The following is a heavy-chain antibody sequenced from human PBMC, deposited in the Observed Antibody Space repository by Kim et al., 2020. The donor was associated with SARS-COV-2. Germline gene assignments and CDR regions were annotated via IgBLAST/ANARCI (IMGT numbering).Heavy chain of an antibody. Sequence: GGSLRLSCAASGFTFSSYEMNWVRQAPGKGLEWVSYISSSGSTIYYADSVKGRFTISRDNAKNSLYLQMNSLRAEDTAVCYCARENYGSGRGYYYFYYGMDVWGQGTTVTVSS. CDR1: GFTFSSYE. CDR2: ISSSGSTI. J-gene: IGHJ6*02. CDR3: ARENYGSGRGYYYFYYGMDV. V-gene: IGHV3-48*03. D-gene: IGHD3-10*01.